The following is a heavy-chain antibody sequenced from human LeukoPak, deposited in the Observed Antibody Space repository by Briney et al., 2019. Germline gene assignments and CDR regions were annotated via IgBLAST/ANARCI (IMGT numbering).Heavy chain of an antibody. V-gene: IGHV3-20*04. D-gene: IGHD5-12*01. Sequence: GGSLRLSCAASGFTFDDYGMSWVRQAPGKGLEWVSGINWNGGGTGYADSVKGRFTISRDNAKNSLYLQMNGLRAEDTALYYCARAGGYSGYECFGYWGQGTLVTVSS. CDR1: GFTFDDYG. J-gene: IGHJ4*02. CDR3: ARAGGYSGYECFGY. CDR2: INWNGGGT.